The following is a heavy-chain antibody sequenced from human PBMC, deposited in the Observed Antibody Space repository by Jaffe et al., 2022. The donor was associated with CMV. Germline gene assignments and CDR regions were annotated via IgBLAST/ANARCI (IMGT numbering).Heavy chain of an antibody. Sequence: QVQLAQSGAEVKKPGASVKVSCKASGYSFTNYGVTWVRQAPGQGLEWMGWISTYSGNTKYAQNFQDRVSLTTDTSTSTAYMEMRSLRSGDTAVYYCARDWVGYTSSWYRLRGYYLDYWGQGTLVTVSS. V-gene: IGHV1-18*04. D-gene: IGHD6-13*01. J-gene: IGHJ4*02. CDR1: GYSFTNYG. CDR3: ARDWVGYTSSWYRLRGYYLDY. CDR2: ISTYSGNT.